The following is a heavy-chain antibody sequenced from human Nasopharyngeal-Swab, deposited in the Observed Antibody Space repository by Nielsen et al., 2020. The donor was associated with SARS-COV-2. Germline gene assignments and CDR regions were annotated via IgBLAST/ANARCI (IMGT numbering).Heavy chain of an antibody. Sequence: LQAPGKGLEWVGRIKIKTDGGTTDYAAPVKGRFTISRDDSKNTLYLQMNSLKTEDTAVYYCTALRSYYYDSTDPSGYWGQGTLVTVSS. CDR2: IKIKTDGGTT. D-gene: IGHD3-22*01. J-gene: IGHJ4*02. CDR3: TALRSYYYDSTDPSGY. V-gene: IGHV3-15*01.